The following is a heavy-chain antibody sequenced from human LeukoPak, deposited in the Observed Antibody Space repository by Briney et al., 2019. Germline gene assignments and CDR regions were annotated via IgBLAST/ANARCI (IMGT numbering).Heavy chain of an antibody. CDR3: ARDLSPTNYYDSSGYNWFDP. D-gene: IGHD3-22*01. CDR2: ISSSGSTI. J-gene: IGHJ5*02. CDR1: AVTFDDYG. Sequence: GGSLRLSCVDSAVTFDDYGMSWVRQAPGKGLEWVSYISSSGSTIYYADSVKGRFTISRDNAKNSLYLQMNSLRAEDTAVYYCARDLSPTNYYDSSGYNWFDPWGQGTLVTVSS. V-gene: IGHV3-11*04.